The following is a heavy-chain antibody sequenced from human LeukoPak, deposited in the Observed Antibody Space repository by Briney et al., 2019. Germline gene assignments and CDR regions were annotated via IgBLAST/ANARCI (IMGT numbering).Heavy chain of an antibody. Sequence: GGSLRLSCAASGFTFSSYAMSWVRQAPGKGLEWVSSISGGGDSTYYADSVKGRFTISRDNSKNTLYLQTNSLRAEDTAVYYCARSMVRIDYWGQGTLVTVSS. CDR1: GFTFSSYA. D-gene: IGHD3-10*01. CDR3: ARSMVRIDY. CDR2: ISGGGDST. V-gene: IGHV3-23*01. J-gene: IGHJ4*02.